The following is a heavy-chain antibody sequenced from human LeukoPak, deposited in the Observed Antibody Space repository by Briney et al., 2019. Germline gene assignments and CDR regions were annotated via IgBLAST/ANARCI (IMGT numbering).Heavy chain of an antibody. Sequence: SETLSLTCAVYGGSFSVYYGRWLRQSPGKGLECIGEINHSGSTNHNPPLKSRVTMSLYTSKNQFSLKLSSVTAADTAVYYCARVLATVTTTLNYFDYWGQGTLVTVSS. CDR2: INHSGST. CDR3: ARVLATVTTTLNYFDY. CDR1: GGSFSVYY. D-gene: IGHD4-17*01. V-gene: IGHV4-34*01. J-gene: IGHJ4*02.